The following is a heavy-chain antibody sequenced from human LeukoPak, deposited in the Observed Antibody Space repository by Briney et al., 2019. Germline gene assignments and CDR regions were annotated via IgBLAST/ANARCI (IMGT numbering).Heavy chain of an antibody. V-gene: IGHV3-30*04. Sequence: GGSLRLSCAASGFTFSTYAIHWVRQAPGKGLEWVAVISFDGVNTFYADSVKGRFTISRDNSNNTVYLQMNNLRPEDTAVFYCARGPSGYHNTGGQGTLVTVSS. CDR1: GFTFSTYA. D-gene: IGHD5-12*01. CDR2: ISFDGVNT. J-gene: IGHJ4*02. CDR3: ARGPSGYHNT.